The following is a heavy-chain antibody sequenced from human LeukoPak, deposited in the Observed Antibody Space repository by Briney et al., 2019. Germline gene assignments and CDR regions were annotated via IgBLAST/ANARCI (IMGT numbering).Heavy chain of an antibody. CDR3: ARDFIAAAGTAYNWFDP. CDR2: INHSGST. CDR1: GYSISSSYY. D-gene: IGHD6-13*01. J-gene: IGHJ5*02. Sequence: PSETLSLTCSVSGYSISSSYYWGWIRQPPGKGLEWIGEINHSGSTNYNPSLKSRVTISVDTSKNQFSLKLSSVTAADTAVYYCARDFIAAAGTAYNWFDPWGQGTLVTVSS. V-gene: IGHV4-38-2*02.